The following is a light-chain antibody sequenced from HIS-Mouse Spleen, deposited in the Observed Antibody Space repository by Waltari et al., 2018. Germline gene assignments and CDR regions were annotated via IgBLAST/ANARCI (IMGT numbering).Light chain of an antibody. Sequence: QSALTQPAPVSGSPGQSITISCTGTSSDVGSYNLVSWYQQHPGKAPKLIIYEGSKRPSGVSNRFSGSKSGNTASLTISGLQAEDEADYYCCSYAGSSTFEVFGGGTKLTVL. V-gene: IGLV2-23*03. CDR2: EGS. J-gene: IGLJ2*01. CDR3: CSYAGSSTFEV. CDR1: SSDVGSYNL.